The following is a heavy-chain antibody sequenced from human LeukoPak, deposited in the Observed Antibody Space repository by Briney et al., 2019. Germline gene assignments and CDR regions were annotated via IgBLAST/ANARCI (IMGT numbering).Heavy chain of an antibody. CDR2: ISDSGGGT. V-gene: IGHV3-23*01. D-gene: IGHD3-22*01. Sequence: GGSLRLSCAASGFTFNSYAMSWVRQAPGKGLEWVSAISDSGGGTNYADSVKGRFTISRDSPKNTLYLQMNSLRAEDTAVYFCAKRGVVIRVILVGFHKQAYYFDSWGQGALVTVSS. CDR1: GFTFNSYA. CDR3: AKRGVVIRVILVGFHKQAYYFDS. J-gene: IGHJ4*02.